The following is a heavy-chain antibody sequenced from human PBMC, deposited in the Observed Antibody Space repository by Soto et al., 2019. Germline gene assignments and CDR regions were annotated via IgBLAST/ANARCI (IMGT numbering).Heavy chain of an antibody. Sequence: SETLSLTYTVSGVSISSYYWSWIRQPPGKGLEWIGYIYYSGSTNYNPSLKSRVTISVDTSKNQFSLKLSSVTAADTAVYYCARGDIVATIWGQGTLVTVSS. CDR2: IYYSGST. CDR3: ARGDIVATI. D-gene: IGHD5-12*01. J-gene: IGHJ4*02. V-gene: IGHV4-59*01. CDR1: GVSISSYY.